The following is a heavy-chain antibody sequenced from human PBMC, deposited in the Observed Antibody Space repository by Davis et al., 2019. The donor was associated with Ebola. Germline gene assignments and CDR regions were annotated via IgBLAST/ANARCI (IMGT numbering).Heavy chain of an antibody. CDR1: GGTFSSYA. CDR3: ASSIAALPYGMDV. V-gene: IGHV1-69*04. D-gene: IGHD6-6*01. J-gene: IGHJ6*02. Sequence: SVKVSCKASGGTFSSYAISWVRQAPGQGLEWMGRIIPILGIANYAQKFQGRATITADKSTSTAYMELSSLRSEDTAVYYCASSIAALPYGMDVWGQGTTVTVSS. CDR2: IIPILGIA.